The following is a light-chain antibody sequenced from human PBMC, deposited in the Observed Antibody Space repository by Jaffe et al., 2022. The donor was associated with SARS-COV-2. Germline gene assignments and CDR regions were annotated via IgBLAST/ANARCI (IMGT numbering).Light chain of an antibody. CDR1: QGISNY. CDR3: QQYDNLPYT. V-gene: IGKV1-33*01. Sequence: DIQMTQSPSSLSASVGDRVTITCQASQGISNYLNWYQQKPGKAPKLLIYDASNLEKGNPSRFSGSGSGTDFTFTISSLQPEDIATYYCQQYDNLPYTFGQGTKLEI. CDR2: DAS. J-gene: IGKJ2*01.